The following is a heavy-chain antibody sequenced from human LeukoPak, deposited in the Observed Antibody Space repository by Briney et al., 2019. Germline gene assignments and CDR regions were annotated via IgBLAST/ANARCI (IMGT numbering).Heavy chain of an antibody. V-gene: IGHV1-2*02. Sequence: GASVKVSCKASGYTFTDYYIHWVRQTPGQGLEWMAWMNPNRGGTIYAQKFQGRVTMTRDTSISTAYMELSRLRFDDTAVYYCARNKEGKSLDYWGQGTLVTVSS. CDR3: ARNKEGKSLDY. CDR2: MNPNRGGT. CDR1: GYTFTDYY. J-gene: IGHJ4*02.